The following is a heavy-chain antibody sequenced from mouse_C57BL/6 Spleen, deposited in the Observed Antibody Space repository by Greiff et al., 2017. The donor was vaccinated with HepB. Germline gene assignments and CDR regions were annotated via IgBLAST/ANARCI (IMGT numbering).Heavy chain of an antibody. J-gene: IGHJ1*03. V-gene: IGHV1-59*01. CDR1: GYTFTSYW. CDR2: IDPSDSYT. CDR3: ARSGSGTFWYFDV. D-gene: IGHD4-1*01. Sequence: QVQLQQSGAELVRPGTSVKLSCKASGYTFTSYWMHWVKQRPGQGLEWIGVIDPSDSYTNYNQKFKGKATLTVDTSSSTAYMQLSSLTSEDSAVYYGARSGSGTFWYFDVWGTGTTVTVSS.